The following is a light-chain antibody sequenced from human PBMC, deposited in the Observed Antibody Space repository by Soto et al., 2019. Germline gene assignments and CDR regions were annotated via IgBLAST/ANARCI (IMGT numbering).Light chain of an antibody. Sequence: QSVLTQPASVSGSPGQSITISCTGTSCDIGTYNYVSWYQQHPGKVPKLMIYEVSNRPSGVSNRFSGSKSGNTASLAISGLQAEDEADYYCSSYTTSSTQVFGGGTKLTVL. CDR1: SCDIGTYNY. CDR2: EVS. V-gene: IGLV2-14*01. J-gene: IGLJ3*02. CDR3: SSYTTSSTQV.